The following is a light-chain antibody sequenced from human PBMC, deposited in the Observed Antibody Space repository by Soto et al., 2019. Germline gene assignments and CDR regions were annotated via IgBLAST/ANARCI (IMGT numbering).Light chain of an antibody. Sequence: EFGLTQSPCTLSSSAGERATLSWGASQTVRNNYLAWYQQKPGQAPGLVIYDASSRATGIPDRFSGGGYGTDFNLTISRLEPEDFAVYYCQQYGSSPQTFGQGTKVDIK. CDR1: QTVRNNY. V-gene: IGKV3-20*01. J-gene: IGKJ1*01. CDR2: DAS. CDR3: QQYGSSPQT.